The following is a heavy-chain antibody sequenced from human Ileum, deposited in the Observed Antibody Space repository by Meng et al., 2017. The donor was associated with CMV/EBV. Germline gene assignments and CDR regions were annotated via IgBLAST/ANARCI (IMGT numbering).Heavy chain of an antibody. CDR3: ARGGGAVGYYYYGMDV. CDR1: GFIVNSNF. V-gene: IGHV3-66*02. J-gene: IGHJ6*02. CDR2: LYSGGSV. D-gene: IGHD3-3*01. Sequence: GESLKISCAASGFIVNSNFMNWVRQAPGKGLEWVSVLYSGGSVCYADSVKGRFTISRDTSNNTLHLQMNSLRVEDTAVYYCARGGGAVGYYYYGMDVWGQGTTVTVSS.